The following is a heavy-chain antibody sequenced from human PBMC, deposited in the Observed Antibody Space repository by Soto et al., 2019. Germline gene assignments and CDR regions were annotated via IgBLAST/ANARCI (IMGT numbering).Heavy chain of an antibody. CDR1: GGSFSGYY. V-gene: IGHV4-34*01. Sequence: QVQLQQWGAGLLKPSETLSLTCAVYGGSFSGYYWSWIRQPPGKGLEWIGEINHSGSTNYNPSLKRRVTISVDTSKNQFSLKLSSVTAADTAVYYCARGHGVGWFDYWGQGTLVTVSS. J-gene: IGHJ4*02. CDR2: INHSGST. CDR3: ARGHGVGWFDY. D-gene: IGHD2-8*01.